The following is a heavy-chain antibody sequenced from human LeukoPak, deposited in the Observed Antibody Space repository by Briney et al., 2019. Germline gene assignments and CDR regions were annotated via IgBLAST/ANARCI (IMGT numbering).Heavy chain of an antibody. CDR1: GYSFTSYW. CDR2: IYPGDSDT. V-gene: IGHV5-51*01. CDR3: ARGGGSGSYPFNWFDP. J-gene: IGHJ5*02. D-gene: IGHD1-26*01. Sequence: GESLKISCKGSGYSFTSYWIGCVRQMPGKGLECMGIIYPGDSDTRYSPSFQGQVTISADKSISTAYLQWSRLKASDTAMVYCARGGGSGSYPFNWFDPWGQGTLVTVAS.